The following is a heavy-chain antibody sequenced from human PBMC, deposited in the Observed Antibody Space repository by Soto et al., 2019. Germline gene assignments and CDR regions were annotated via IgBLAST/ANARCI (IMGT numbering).Heavy chain of an antibody. CDR3: ARGVATTERQIWFDP. J-gene: IGHJ5*02. CDR1: GGSVSTGGYY. Sequence: QVQLQESGPGLVKPSETLSLTCIVSGGSVSTGGYYWTWIRQPPGKGLEWIGFIYYTGNTNYNPSLKRLVTIAVDVSTNQFSLKLTSVTAANTAVYYCARGVATTERQIWFDPWGQGTLVTVSS. CDR2: IYYTGNT. V-gene: IGHV4-61*08. D-gene: IGHD4-4*01.